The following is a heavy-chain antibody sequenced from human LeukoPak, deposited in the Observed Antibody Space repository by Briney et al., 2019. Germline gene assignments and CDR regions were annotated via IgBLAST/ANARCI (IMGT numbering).Heavy chain of an antibody. CDR1: GGSISRSSYY. J-gene: IGHJ6*02. CDR3: ARGQVGSYVYYYYYGMDV. Sequence: SETLSLTCTVSGGSISRSSYYGRWIRQPPGQGLEWIEEINHSGSTNYNRSLKSRVTISIDMAKNQFSLRLRSVTAADTAVYYCARGQVGSYVYYYYYGMDVWGRGTTVTV. V-gene: IGHV4-39*07. D-gene: IGHD6-19*01. CDR2: INHSGST.